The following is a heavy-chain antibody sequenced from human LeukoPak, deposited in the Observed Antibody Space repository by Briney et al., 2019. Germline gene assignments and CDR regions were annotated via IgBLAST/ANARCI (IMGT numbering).Heavy chain of an antibody. Sequence: GRSLRLSCAASGFTFSSYAMSWVRQSPGKGLEWVSGISGSGGTTHDADSVKGRFTISRDNSENTLYLQMSSLRVEDAAVYYCAKGVYSTASGAFDIWGQGTMVTVSS. D-gene: IGHD6-6*01. J-gene: IGHJ3*02. CDR1: GFTFSSYA. V-gene: IGHV3-23*01. CDR2: ISGSGGTT. CDR3: AKGVYSTASGAFDI.